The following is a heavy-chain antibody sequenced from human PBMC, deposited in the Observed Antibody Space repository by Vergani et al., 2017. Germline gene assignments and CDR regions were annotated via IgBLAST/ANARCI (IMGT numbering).Heavy chain of an antibody. Sequence: EVQLLESGGGLVQPGGSLRLSCAASGFTFSSYAMSWVRQAPGKGVEWVSAISGSGGSTYYSDSVKGRFTIYRDNSKTTLYLQMNSLRAEDTAVYYCAKAAIMEQQLDVFDYWGQGTLVTVSS. J-gene: IGHJ4*02. CDR1: GFTFSSYA. CDR2: ISGSGGST. CDR3: AKAAIMEQQLDVFDY. D-gene: IGHD6-13*01. V-gene: IGHV3-23*01.